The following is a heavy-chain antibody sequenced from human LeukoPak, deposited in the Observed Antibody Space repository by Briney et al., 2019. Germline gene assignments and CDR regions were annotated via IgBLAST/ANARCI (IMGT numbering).Heavy chain of an antibody. CDR1: GGSMNTYY. CDR3: ARERDHGSSYGFVLDS. J-gene: IGHJ4*02. D-gene: IGHD5-18*01. V-gene: IGHV4-4*07. CDR2: MYHSGTT. Sequence: SETLSLTCTVSGGSMNTYYWTWLRQPARKGLEWLGRMYHSGTTNYNSPLYNPSLRSRVTMSVDGAKNPFSLRLKSVTTADTAIYFCARERDHGSSYGFVLDSWGQGSLVTVSS.